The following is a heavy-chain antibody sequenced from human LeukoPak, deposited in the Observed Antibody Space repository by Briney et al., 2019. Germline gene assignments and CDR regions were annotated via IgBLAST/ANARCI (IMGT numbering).Heavy chain of an antibody. CDR2: IYTSGST. CDR3: ARGLITGYYYGSGSYYKDGMDV. V-gene: IGHV4-4*07. CDR1: GGSISSYY. D-gene: IGHD3-10*01. Sequence: SETLSLTCTVSGGSISSYYWSWIRQPAGKGLEWIGRIYTSGSTNYNPSLKSRVTLSVDTSKNQFSLKLSSVTAADTAVYYCARGLITGYYYGSGSYYKDGMDVWGQGTTVTVSS. J-gene: IGHJ6*02.